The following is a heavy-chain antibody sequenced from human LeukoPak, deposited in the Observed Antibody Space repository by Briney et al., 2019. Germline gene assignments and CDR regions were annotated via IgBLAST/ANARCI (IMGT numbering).Heavy chain of an antibody. CDR2: IYYSGST. J-gene: IGHJ4*02. CDR3: ARAPPPSLYSSSWYIYYFDY. CDR1: GGSISSYY. V-gene: IGHV4-59*01. D-gene: IGHD6-13*01. Sequence: PSGTLSLTCTVSGGSISSYYWSWIRQPPGKGLEWIGYIYYSGSTNYNPSLKSRVTISVDTSKNQFSLKLSSVTAADTAVYYCARAPPPSLYSSSWYIYYFDYWGQGTLVTVSS.